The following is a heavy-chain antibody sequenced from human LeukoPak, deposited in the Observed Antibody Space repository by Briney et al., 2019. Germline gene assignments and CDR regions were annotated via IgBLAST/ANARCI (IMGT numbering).Heavy chain of an antibody. CDR3: ARAKFRQNWFDP. CDR2: INPNSGGT. J-gene: IGHJ5*02. Sequence: ASVKVSCKASGYTFTGYYMHWARQAPGQGLEWMGWINPNSGGTNYAQKFQGRVTMTRDTSISTAYMELSRLRSDDTAVYYCARAKFRQNWFDPWGQGTLVTVSS. V-gene: IGHV1-2*02. CDR1: GYTFTGYY.